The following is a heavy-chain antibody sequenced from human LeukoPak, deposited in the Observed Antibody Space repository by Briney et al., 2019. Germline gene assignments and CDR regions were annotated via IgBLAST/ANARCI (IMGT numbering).Heavy chain of an antibody. D-gene: IGHD3-9*01. J-gene: IGHJ1*01. CDR1: GFTFSSYS. V-gene: IGHV3-48*04. CDR2: ISSSSSTI. CDR3: ARDILTGSQSRFQH. Sequence: PGGSLRLSCAASGFTFSSYSMTWVRQAPGKGLEWVSYISSSSSTIYYADSVKGRFTISRDNARNSLHLQMNTLRAEDTAVYYCARDILTGSQSRFQHWGQGTLVTVSS.